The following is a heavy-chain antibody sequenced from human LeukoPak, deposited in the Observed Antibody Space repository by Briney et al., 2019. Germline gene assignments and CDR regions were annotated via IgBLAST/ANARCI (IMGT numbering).Heavy chain of an antibody. J-gene: IGHJ4*02. D-gene: IGHD4-17*01. Sequence: LETLSLTCAVYGGSFSGYYWSWIRQPPGKGLEWIGEINHSGSTNYNPSLKSRVTISVDTSKNQFSLKLSSVTAADTAVYYCARHTAYGDYYFDYWGQGTLVTVSS. V-gene: IGHV4-34*01. CDR1: GGSFSGYY. CDR2: INHSGST. CDR3: ARHTAYGDYYFDY.